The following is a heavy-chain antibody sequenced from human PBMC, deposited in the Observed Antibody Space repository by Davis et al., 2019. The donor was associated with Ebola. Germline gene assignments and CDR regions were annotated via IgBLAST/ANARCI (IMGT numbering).Heavy chain of an antibody. CDR2: ISGSGDST. J-gene: IGHJ4*02. Sequence: GESLKISCAASGFTFSSYAMSWVRQAPGKGLEWVSAISGSGDSTYFADSVRGRFTISRDNSKTTVFLQMNSLRADDTAVYFCATSPEYDNWGQGTLVTVSS. V-gene: IGHV3-23*01. D-gene: IGHD1-14*01. CDR3: ATSPEYDN. CDR1: GFTFSSYA.